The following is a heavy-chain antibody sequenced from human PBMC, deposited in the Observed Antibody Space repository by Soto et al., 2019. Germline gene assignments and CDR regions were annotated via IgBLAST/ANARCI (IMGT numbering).Heavy chain of an antibody. CDR2: ISAYNGNT. CDR1: GYTFTSYG. V-gene: IGHV1-18*01. J-gene: IGHJ6*02. Sequence: QVQLVQSGAEVKKPGASVKVSCKASGYTFTSYGISWVRQAPGQGLEWMGWISAYNGNTNYAQKLQGSVTMTTDTSTSTAYMELRSLRSDDTAVYYCARSSRDYYYYYGMDVWGQGTTVTVSS. CDR3: ARSSRDYYYYYGMDV.